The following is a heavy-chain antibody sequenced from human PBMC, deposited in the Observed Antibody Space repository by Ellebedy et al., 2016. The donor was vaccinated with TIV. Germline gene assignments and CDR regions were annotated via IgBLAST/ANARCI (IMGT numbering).Heavy chain of an antibody. CDR2: IYYSGST. V-gene: IGHV4-59*01. Sequence: SETLSLTXAVYGGSFSGYYWSWIRQPPGKGLEWIGYIYYSGSTNYNPSLKSRVTISVDTSKNQFSLKLSSVTAADTAVYYCARDALEVDAFDIWGQGTMVTVSS. CDR3: ARDALEVDAFDI. J-gene: IGHJ3*02. CDR1: GGSFSGYY.